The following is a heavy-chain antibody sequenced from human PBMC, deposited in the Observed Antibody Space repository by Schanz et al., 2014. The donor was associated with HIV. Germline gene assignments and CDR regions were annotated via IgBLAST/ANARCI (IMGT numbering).Heavy chain of an antibody. CDR2: IWYDGSKK. V-gene: IGHV3-33*01. CDR1: GFTFSSYG. D-gene: IGHD2-21*02. Sequence: QVQLVESGGGVVQPGRSRRLSCEASGFTFSSYGMHWVRQAPGKGLEWVATIWYDGSKKYYADSVKGRITISRDNSKNAVYLQMNSLRVEDRAVYYCARDRMTASWKNAMDVWGQGTTVIVSS. J-gene: IGHJ6*02. CDR3: ARDRMTASWKNAMDV.